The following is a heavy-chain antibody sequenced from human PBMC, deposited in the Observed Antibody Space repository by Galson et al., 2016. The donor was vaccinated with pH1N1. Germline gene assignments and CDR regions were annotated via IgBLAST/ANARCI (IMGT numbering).Heavy chain of an antibody. J-gene: IGHJ4*02. CDR1: GFTFDDYA. Sequence: SLRLSCAASGFTFDDYAMHWVRQAPGKGLEWVSRINSDGSSTSCADSVKGRFTISRDNAKNTLYLQMHSLRTEDTAVYYCARNFGLSGSGRHFDFWGQGTLVTVSS. V-gene: IGHV3-74*01. D-gene: IGHD3-16*01. CDR3: ARNFGLSGSGRHFDF. CDR2: INSDGSST.